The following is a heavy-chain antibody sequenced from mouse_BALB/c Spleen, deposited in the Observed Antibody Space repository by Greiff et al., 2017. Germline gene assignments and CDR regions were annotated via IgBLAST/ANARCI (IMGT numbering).Heavy chain of an antibody. CDR3: TREGGYDVGFAY. Sequence: QVQLQQPGAELVKPGASVKLSCKASGYTFTSYYMYWVKQRPGQGLEWIGGINPSNGGTNFNEKFKSKATLTVDKSSSTAYMQLSSLTSEDSAVYYFTREGGYDVGFAYWGQGTLVTVSA. V-gene: IGHV1S81*02. CDR1: GYTFTSYY. D-gene: IGHD2-2*01. CDR2: INPSNGGT. J-gene: IGHJ3*01.